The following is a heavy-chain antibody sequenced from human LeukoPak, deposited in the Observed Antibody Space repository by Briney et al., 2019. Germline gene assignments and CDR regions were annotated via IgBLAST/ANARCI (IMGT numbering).Heavy chain of an antibody. J-gene: IGHJ6*02. CDR3: ARGFTSYYYYYGMDV. CDR1: GFTFSSYG. Sequence: PGRSLRLSCAASGFTFSSYGMHWVRRAPGKGLEWVAVIWYDGSNKYYADSVKGRFTISRDNSKNTLYLQMNSLRAEDTAVYYCARGFTSYYYYYGMDVWCPGTTVTVSS. V-gene: IGHV3-33*01. CDR2: IWYDGSNK.